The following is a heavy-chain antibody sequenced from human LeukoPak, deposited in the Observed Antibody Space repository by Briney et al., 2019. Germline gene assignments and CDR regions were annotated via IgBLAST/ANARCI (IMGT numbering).Heavy chain of an antibody. V-gene: IGHV3-48*04. CDR3: ARQQWLVNDY. CDR1: GFTFSSYA. J-gene: IGHJ4*02. CDR2: ISSSSSTI. D-gene: IGHD6-19*01. Sequence: PGGSLRLSCAASGFTFSSYAMHWVRQAPGKGLEWVSYISSSSSTIYYADSVKGRFTISRDNAKNSLYLQMNSLRAEDTAVYYCARQQWLVNDYWGQGTLVTVSS.